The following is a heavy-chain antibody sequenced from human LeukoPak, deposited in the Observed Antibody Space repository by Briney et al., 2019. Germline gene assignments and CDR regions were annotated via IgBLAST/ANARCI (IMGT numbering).Heavy chain of an antibody. CDR1: GFTFSTYG. CDR2: IWFNGNT. V-gene: IGHV3-33*01. D-gene: IGHD4-23*01. J-gene: IGHJ4*02. Sequence: GGSLRLSCAASGFTFSTYGMHWVRQAPGKGLEWVSDIWFNGNTYYADSVKGRFTNSRDNAKNSLYLLMNSLRAEDTAVYYGARGATVITLFDYWGQGTLVTVPS. CDR3: ARGATVITLFDY.